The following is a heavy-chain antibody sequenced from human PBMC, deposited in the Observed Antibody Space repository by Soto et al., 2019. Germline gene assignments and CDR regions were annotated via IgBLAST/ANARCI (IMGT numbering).Heavy chain of an antibody. J-gene: IGHJ6*02. CDR3: ARETLSYGSALDV. Sequence: GSLRLSCAASGFRFDEYNIHWVRQAPGKGLEWVSLITWNGANTYYADSVKGRFTISRDGTTKSVSLQMTSLKREDTGLYYCARETLSYGSALDVWGQGTTVTVSS. D-gene: IGHD3-16*01. CDR2: ITWNGANT. V-gene: IGHV3-43*01. CDR1: GFRFDEYN.